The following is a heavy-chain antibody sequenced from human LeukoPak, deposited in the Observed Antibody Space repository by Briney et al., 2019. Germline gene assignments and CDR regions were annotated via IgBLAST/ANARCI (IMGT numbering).Heavy chain of an antibody. V-gene: IGHV3-74*01. CDR3: ARDLITPTAMVTGGFDY. D-gene: IGHD5-18*01. CDR2: INSDGSST. Sequence: GGSLRLSCAASGFTFSSYKMHWVRQAPGKGLVWVSRINSDGSSTSYADSVKGRFTISRDNAKNTLYLQMNSLRAEDTAVYYCARDLITPTAMVTGGFDYWGQGTLVTVSS. J-gene: IGHJ4*02. CDR1: GFTFSSYK.